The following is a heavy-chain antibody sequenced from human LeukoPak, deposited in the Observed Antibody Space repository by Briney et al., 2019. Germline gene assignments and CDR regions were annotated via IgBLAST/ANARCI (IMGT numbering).Heavy chain of an antibody. CDR1: GYSFSSYW. CDR3: ARDHDAVGTTIDH. Sequence: PGGSLRLSCAASGYSFSSYWMHWVRQVPGKGLVWVSRIDNYGRTTDYADSVKGRFTISRDNAKNMLYLQMNSLRDEDTAVYFCARDHDAVGTTIDHWGQGTLVTVSS. D-gene: IGHD1-14*01. CDR2: IDNYGRTT. J-gene: IGHJ4*02. V-gene: IGHV3-74*01.